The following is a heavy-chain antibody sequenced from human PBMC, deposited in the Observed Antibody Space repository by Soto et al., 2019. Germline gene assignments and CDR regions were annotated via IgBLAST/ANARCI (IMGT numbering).Heavy chain of an antibody. CDR1: GLTFSSYA. Sequence: QVQLVESGGGVVQPGRSLRLSCAASGLTFSSYAMHWVRQAPGKGLEWVAVISYDGSDKFYADSVKGRFTISRDNSKNTLCLQMNSLRAEDTAVYYCARAQEALDSWGQGTLVTVSS. V-gene: IGHV3-30-3*01. CDR2: ISYDGSDK. CDR3: ARAQEALDS. J-gene: IGHJ5*01.